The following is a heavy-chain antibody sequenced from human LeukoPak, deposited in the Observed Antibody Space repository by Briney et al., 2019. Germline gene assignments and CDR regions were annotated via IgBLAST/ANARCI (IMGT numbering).Heavy chain of an antibody. CDR3: ARWNTMIVLHDAFDI. D-gene: IGHD3-22*01. J-gene: IGHJ3*02. V-gene: IGHV4-31*03. CDR1: GGSISSGGYY. CDR2: IYYSGST. Sequence: SQTLSLTCTVSGGSISSGGYYWSWIRQHPGKGLEWIGYIYYSGSTYHNPSLKSRVTISVDTSKNQFSLKLSSVAAADTAVYYCARWNTMIVLHDAFDIWGQGTMVTVSS.